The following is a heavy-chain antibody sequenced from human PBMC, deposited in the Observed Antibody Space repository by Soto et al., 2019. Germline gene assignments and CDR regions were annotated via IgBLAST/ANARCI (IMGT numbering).Heavy chain of an antibody. J-gene: IGHJ5*02. Sequence: ASVKVSCKASGYTFTIYYMHWVRQAPGQGLEWIGWMNTNTNTTDSAEVFEGRVSLTWDTSISTAYMQLNSLKMDDTAVYYCAREVVETSSLWLDPWGQGTLVTVYS. D-gene: IGHD6-6*01. CDR3: AREVVETSSLWLDP. CDR1: GYTFTIYY. V-gene: IGHV1-2*02. CDR2: MNTNTNTT.